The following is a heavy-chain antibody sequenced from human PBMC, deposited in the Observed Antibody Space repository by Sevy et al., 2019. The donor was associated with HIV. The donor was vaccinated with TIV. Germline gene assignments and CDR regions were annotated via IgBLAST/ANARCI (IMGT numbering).Heavy chain of an antibody. V-gene: IGHV1-3*04. CDR3: ARGKGGIFGVVVGQFDS. J-gene: IGHJ4*02. Sequence: ASVKVSCKASGYSFTNYAIHWVRQAPGQGLEWMGWIKTDNGNTKYSQRFQGRVIITRDTSATTAYMEMSSLRYDDTALYFCARGKGGIFGVVVGQFDSWGQGTLVTVSS. D-gene: IGHD3-3*01. CDR2: IKTDNGNT. CDR1: GYSFTNYA.